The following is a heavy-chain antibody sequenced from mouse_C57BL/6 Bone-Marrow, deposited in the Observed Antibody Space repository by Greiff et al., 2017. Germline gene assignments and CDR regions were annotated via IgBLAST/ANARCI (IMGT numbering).Heavy chain of an antibody. J-gene: IGHJ4*01. D-gene: IGHD1-1*01. V-gene: IGHV1-53*01. CDR2: INPSNGGT. Sequence: QVHVKQPGTELVKPGASVKLSCKASGYTFTSYWMHWVKQRPGQGLEWIGNINPSNGGTNYNEKFKSKATLTVDKSSSTAYMQLSSLTSEDSAVYYCTRTTTVLLDYWGQGTSVTVAS. CDR3: TRTTTVLLDY. CDR1: GYTFTSYW.